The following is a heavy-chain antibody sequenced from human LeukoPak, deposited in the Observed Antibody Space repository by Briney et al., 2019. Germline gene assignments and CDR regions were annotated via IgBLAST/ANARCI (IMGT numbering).Heavy chain of an antibody. Sequence: GASVKVSCKASGYTFTGYYMHWARQAPGQGLEWMGWINPNSGGTNYAQKFQGRVTMTRDTSISTAYMELSRLRSNDTAVYYCARGSWEMELGYYYDSSGEGGDAFDIWGQGTMVTVSS. D-gene: IGHD3-22*01. CDR2: INPNSGGT. CDR3: ARGSWEMELGYYYDSSGEGGDAFDI. J-gene: IGHJ3*02. CDR1: GYTFTGYY. V-gene: IGHV1-2*02.